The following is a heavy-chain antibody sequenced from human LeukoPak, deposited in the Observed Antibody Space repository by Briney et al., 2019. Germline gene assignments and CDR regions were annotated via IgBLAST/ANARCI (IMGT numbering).Heavy chain of an antibody. D-gene: IGHD1-26*01. Sequence: SETLSLTCTVSGGSTSSSSYYWGWIRQPPGKGLEWIGSIYYSGSTYYNPSPKSRVTISVDTSKNQFSLKLSSVTAADTAVYYCARAGQWELRWFDPWGQGTLVTVSS. CDR2: IYYSGST. V-gene: IGHV4-39*07. J-gene: IGHJ5*02. CDR1: GGSTSSSSYY. CDR3: ARAGQWELRWFDP.